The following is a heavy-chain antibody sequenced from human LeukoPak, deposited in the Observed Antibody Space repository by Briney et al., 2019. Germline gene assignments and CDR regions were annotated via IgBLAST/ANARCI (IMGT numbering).Heavy chain of an antibody. V-gene: IGHV3-33*01. CDR3: VRQFAS. CDR1: GFPFSSYG. CDR2: IWSVGGAE. Sequence: PGGSLRLSCVASGFPFSSYGMHWVRQAPGKGLEWVAVIWSVGGAEYYADSVKGRFAISRDNGKSSLYLQMNSLRVEDTALYYCVRQFASWGQGTLVAVSS. J-gene: IGHJ4*02.